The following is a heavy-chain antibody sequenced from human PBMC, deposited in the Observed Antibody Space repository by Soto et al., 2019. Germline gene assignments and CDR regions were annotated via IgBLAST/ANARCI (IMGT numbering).Heavy chain of an antibody. V-gene: IGHV3-23*01. Sequence: LRLSCAASGFTFSSYAMSWVRQAPGKGLEWVSAISGSGGSTYYADSVKGRFTISRDNSKNTLYLQMNSLRAEDTAVYYCAKLGGSGSYHYFDYWGQGTLVTVSS. D-gene: IGHD3-10*01. CDR3: AKLGGSGSYHYFDY. CDR2: ISGSGGST. CDR1: GFTFSSYA. J-gene: IGHJ4*02.